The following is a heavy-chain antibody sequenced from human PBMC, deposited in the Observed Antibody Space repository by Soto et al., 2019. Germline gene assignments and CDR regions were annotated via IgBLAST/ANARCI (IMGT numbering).Heavy chain of an antibody. Sequence: QVQLVQSGAEVEKPGASVKVSCKASGYTFTSYGISWVRQAPGQGLEWMGWISAYNGNTNYAQKLQGRVTMTTDTSTSTAYMELRSLRSDDTAVYYCARTISNPMVRGVLSPGDYWGQGTLVTVSS. CDR2: ISAYNGNT. D-gene: IGHD3-10*01. J-gene: IGHJ4*02. CDR3: ARTISNPMVRGVLSPGDY. CDR1: GYTFTSYG. V-gene: IGHV1-18*01.